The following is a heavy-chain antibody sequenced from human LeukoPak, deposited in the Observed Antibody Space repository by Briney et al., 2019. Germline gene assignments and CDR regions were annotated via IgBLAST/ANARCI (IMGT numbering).Heavy chain of an antibody. CDR1: GFTFSSYE. CDR2: ISSSGSTI. V-gene: IGHV3-48*03. D-gene: IGHD3-16*02. CDR3: AKDGEDMMTSGGLIDRFDF. J-gene: IGHJ4*02. Sequence: GGSLRLSCAASGFTFSSYEMNWVRQAPGKGLEWVSYISSSGSTIYYADSVKGRFTISRDNARNSLYLQMNSLRAEDTAVYYCAKDGEDMMTSGGLIDRFDFWGQGTLVAVSS.